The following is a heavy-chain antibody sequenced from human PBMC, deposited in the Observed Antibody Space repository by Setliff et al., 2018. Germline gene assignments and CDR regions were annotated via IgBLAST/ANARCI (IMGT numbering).Heavy chain of an antibody. J-gene: IGHJ6*03. D-gene: IGHD3-16*02. V-gene: IGHV7-4-1*02. CDR3: ARASRFATIVCKGDYYMDV. CDR1: GYTFRSYA. Sequence: GASVKVSCKASGYTFRSYAMNWVRQAPGQGLEWMGWINTNTGNPSYAQGFTGRFVFSLDTSVSTAYLQISSLKPEDTAMYYCARASRFATIVCKGDYYMDVWGKGTTVTVSS. CDR2: INTNTGNP.